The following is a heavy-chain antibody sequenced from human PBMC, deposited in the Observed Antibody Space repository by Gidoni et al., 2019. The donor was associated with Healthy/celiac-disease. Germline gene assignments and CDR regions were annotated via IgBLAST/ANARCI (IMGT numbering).Heavy chain of an antibody. CDR1: GGSISSYY. Sequence: QVQLQESGPGLVKPSETLSLTCTVSGGSISSYYWSWIRQPPGKGLEWIGYIYYSGSTNYNPSLKSRVTISVDTSKNQFSLKLSSVTAADTAVYYCARQFSLLYYYGSGSYFDPWGQGTLVTVSS. V-gene: IGHV4-59*08. CDR2: IYYSGST. J-gene: IGHJ5*02. D-gene: IGHD3-10*01. CDR3: ARQFSLLYYYGSGSYFDP.